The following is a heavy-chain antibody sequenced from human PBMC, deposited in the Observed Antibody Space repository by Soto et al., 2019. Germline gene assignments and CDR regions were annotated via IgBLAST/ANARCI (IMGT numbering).Heavy chain of an antibody. V-gene: IGHV4-30-4*01. CDR1: GDSISSADYY. CDR3: ARDLWVEPELYYYGMDV. Sequence: QVQLQESGPGLVRPSQTLSLTCTVSGDSISSADYYWSWIRQTPGKGLEWIGHIFYSGTTYYNPSLKSRLTISVDTSKNHFSLRLTSVTAADTAVYYCARDLWVEPELYYYGMDVWGQGTPVTVSS. CDR2: IFYSGTT. J-gene: IGHJ6*02. D-gene: IGHD1-1*01.